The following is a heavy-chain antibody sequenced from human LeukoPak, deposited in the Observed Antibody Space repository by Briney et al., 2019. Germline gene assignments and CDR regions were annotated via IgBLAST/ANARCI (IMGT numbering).Heavy chain of an antibody. D-gene: IGHD3-9*01. CDR1: EYTFTSYD. CDR3: ARAPSIYDILTGSLDP. CDR2: MNPNSGNT. J-gene: IGHJ5*02. V-gene: IGHV1-8*01. Sequence: ASVKVSCKASEYTFTSYDINWVRQATGQGLEWMGWMNPNSGNTGYAQKLQGRVTMTRNTSISTAYMELSSLRSDDTAVYYCARAPSIYDILTGSLDPWGQGTLVTVSS.